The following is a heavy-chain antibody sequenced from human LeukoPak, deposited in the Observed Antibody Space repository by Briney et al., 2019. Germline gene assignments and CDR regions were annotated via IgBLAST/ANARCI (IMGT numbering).Heavy chain of an antibody. CDR3: ATRHPLRGYSGYDNGLAFDI. V-gene: IGHV1-69*06. D-gene: IGHD5-12*01. CDR2: IIPIFGTA. Sequence: GASVKVSCKASGGTFSSYAISWVRQAPGQGLEWMGRIIPIFGTANYAQKFQGRVTMTEDTSTDTAYMELSSLRSEDTAVYYCATRHPLRGYSGYDNGLAFDIWGQGTMVTVSS. J-gene: IGHJ3*02. CDR1: GGTFSSYA.